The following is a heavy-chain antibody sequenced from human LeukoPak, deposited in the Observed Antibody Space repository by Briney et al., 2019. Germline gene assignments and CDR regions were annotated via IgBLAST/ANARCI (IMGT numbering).Heavy chain of an antibody. CDR2: ISAYNGNT. D-gene: IGHD1-26*01. Sequence: GASVKVSCKASGYTFTSYGISWVRQAPGQGLEWMGWISAYNGNTNYAQKLQGRVTMTTDTSTSTAYMELRSLRSDDTAVYYCARDGEPYSGSYHYYYYYYMDVWGKGTTVTVSS. CDR3: ARDGEPYSGSYHYYYYYYMDV. V-gene: IGHV1-18*01. CDR1: GYTFTSYG. J-gene: IGHJ6*03.